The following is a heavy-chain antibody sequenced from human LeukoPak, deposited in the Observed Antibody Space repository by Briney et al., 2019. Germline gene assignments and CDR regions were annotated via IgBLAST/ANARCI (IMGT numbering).Heavy chain of an antibody. V-gene: IGHV4-38-2*02. CDR1: GYSISSGYY. Sequence: SETLSLTCTVSGYSISSGYYWGWIRQPPGKGLEWIGIIYHSGRTDYNPSLKSRVTISEDTSKNQFSLKLSSVTAADTAVYYCARKRDAFDIWGQGTMVTVSS. J-gene: IGHJ3*02. CDR3: ARKRDAFDI. CDR2: IYHSGRT.